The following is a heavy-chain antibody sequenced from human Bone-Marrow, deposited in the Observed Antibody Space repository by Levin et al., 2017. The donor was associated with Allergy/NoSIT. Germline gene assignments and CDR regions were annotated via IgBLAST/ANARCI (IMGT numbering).Heavy chain of an antibody. V-gene: IGHV3-30-3*01. J-gene: IGHJ4*02. CDR3: ARDTVNMVRGVIITSLDY. Sequence: GGSLRLSCAASGFTFSSYAMHWVRQAPGKGLEWVAVISYDGSNKYYADSVKGRFTISRDNSKNTLYLQMNSLRAEDTAVYYCARDTVNMVRGVIITSLDYWGQGTLVTVSS. CDR1: GFTFSSYA. CDR2: ISYDGSNK. D-gene: IGHD3-10*01.